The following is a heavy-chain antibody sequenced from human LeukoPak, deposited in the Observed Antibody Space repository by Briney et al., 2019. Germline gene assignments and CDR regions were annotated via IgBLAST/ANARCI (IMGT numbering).Heavy chain of an antibody. CDR2: IIPILGIA. CDR3: ARDRQYQLLKVLYNWFAP. CDR1: GGTFSSYT. V-gene: IGHV1-69*04. J-gene: IGHJ5*02. Sequence: SVNVSCKAFGGTFSSYTISWVLQAPGEGLEWMGRIIPILGIANYAQKFQGRVTITADKSTSTAYMELSSLRSEDTAAYYCARDRQYQLLKVLYNWFAPWGQGTLVTVSS. D-gene: IGHD2-2*01.